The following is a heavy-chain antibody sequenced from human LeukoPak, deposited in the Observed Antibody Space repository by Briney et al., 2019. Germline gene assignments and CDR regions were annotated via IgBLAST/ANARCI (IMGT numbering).Heavy chain of an antibody. CDR3: TRDPPAVAINTYA. V-gene: IGHV3-66*01. CDR1: GVSVSSNF. CDR2: IYSGGET. J-gene: IGHJ5*02. D-gene: IGHD6-13*01. Sequence: GGSLRLSCAASGVSVSSNFMIWVRQAPGKGLEWVSLIYSGGETSYADSVRGRFSISRDNSKNTLYLQMNSLRVEDTAVYYCTRDPPAVAINTYAWGQGTLVTVSS.